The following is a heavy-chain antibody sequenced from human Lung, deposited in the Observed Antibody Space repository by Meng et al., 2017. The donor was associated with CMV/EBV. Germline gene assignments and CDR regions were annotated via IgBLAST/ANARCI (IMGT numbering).Heavy chain of an antibody. J-gene: IGHJ6*02. CDR3: ARGTVTSRVIVPPFAIMIVYGMDV. V-gene: IGHV4-34*01. CDR2: INHSGST. Sequence: LXCAVYGGSFSGYFWSWISKPPGKGLEWIGEINHSGSTNYNPSLKIRVTISVDTSKNQFFLKLSSVTAADTAVYYCARGTVTSRVIVPPFAIMIVYGMDVWXQETTVTVSS. CDR1: GGSFSGYF. D-gene: IGHD3-22*01.